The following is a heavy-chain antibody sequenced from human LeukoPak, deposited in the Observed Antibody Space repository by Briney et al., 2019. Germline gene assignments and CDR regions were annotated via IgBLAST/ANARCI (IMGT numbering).Heavy chain of an antibody. CDR2: INSDGRST. Sequence: PGGSLRLSCAASGFTFSSYWMHWVRQAPGKGLVWVSRINSDGRSTSYADSVKGRFTISRDNAKNPLYLQINSLRAEDTAVYYCARGGSSSLLFNWFDPWGQGTLVTVSS. CDR1: GFTFSSYW. D-gene: IGHD6-6*01. J-gene: IGHJ5*02. V-gene: IGHV3-74*01. CDR3: ARGGSSSLLFNWFDP.